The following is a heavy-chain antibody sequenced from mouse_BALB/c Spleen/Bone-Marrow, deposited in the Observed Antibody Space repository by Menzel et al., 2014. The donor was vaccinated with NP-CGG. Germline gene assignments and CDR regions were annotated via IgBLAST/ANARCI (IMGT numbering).Heavy chain of an antibody. CDR3: ARYDGPAWFAY. D-gene: IGHD2-3*01. J-gene: IGHJ3*01. CDR2: NNPSNGRT. Sequence: QVHLQQSGAELVKPGASVKLSCKASGYTFTSYWIHWVKQRPGQGLEWIGENNPSNGRTNYNEKFKSKATLTVDKSSTTAYMQLSSLTSEDSAVYYCARYDGPAWFAYWGQGTLVTVSA. CDR1: GYTFTSYW. V-gene: IGHV1S81*02.